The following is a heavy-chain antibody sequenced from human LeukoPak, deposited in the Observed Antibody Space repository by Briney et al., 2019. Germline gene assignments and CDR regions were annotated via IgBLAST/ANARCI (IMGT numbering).Heavy chain of an antibody. D-gene: IGHD3-22*01. CDR3: ARDFPHYYDSSGKGDGAFDI. J-gene: IGHJ3*02. CDR1: GFTVSSYS. Sequence: GGSLRLSCAASGFTVSSYSMNWVRQAPGKGLEWVSSISSTSSYIYYADSVKGRFTISRDNAKNSLYLQMNSLRAEDTAVYYFARDFPHYYDSSGKGDGAFDIWGQGTMVTVSS. V-gene: IGHV3-21*01. CDR2: ISSTSSYI.